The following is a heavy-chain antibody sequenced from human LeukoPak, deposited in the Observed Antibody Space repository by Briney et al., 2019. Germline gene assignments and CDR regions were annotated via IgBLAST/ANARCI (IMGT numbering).Heavy chain of an antibody. CDR1: GYTFTGYY. CDR3: ARDISGSALGFDP. D-gene: IGHD1-26*01. CDR2: INPNSGGT. V-gene: IGHV1-2*02. Sequence: ASVKVSCKASGYTFTGYYMHWVRQAPGQGLEWMGWINPNSGGTNYAQKFQGRVTMTRDTSISTAYMELSRLRSDDTAAYYCARDISGSALGFDPWGQGTLVTVSS. J-gene: IGHJ5*02.